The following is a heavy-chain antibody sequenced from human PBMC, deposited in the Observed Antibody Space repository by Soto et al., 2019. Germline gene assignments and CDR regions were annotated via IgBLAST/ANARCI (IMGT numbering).Heavy chain of an antibody. CDR1: GGSIGGAGYS. CDR2: IYESGTI. J-gene: IGHJ5*02. D-gene: IGHD3-10*01. CDR3: ARAQFYSGSGSYHNLMFDP. Sequence: PSETLSLTCAVSGGSIGGAGYSWSWIRQPPGGGLDWIGYIYESGTILYNPSLKTRLTISLNWSDKQFSLTLSSVTAADTAVYYCARAQFYSGSGSYHNLMFDPWGQGTQVTVSS. V-gene: IGHV4-30-2*01.